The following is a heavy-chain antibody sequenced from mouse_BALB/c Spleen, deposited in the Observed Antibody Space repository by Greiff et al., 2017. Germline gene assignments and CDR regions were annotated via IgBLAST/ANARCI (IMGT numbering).Heavy chain of an antibody. J-gene: IGHJ1*01. V-gene: IGHV1-14*01. Sequence: VQLQQSEPELVKPGASVKMSCKASGYTFTSYVMHWVKQKPGQGLEWIGYINPYNDGTKYNEKFKGKATLTSDKSSSTAYMELSSLTSEDSAVYYCARSGDGYYYWYFDVWGAGTTVTVSS. D-gene: IGHD2-3*01. CDR3: ARSGDGYYYWYFDV. CDR1: GYTFTSYV. CDR2: INPYNDGT.